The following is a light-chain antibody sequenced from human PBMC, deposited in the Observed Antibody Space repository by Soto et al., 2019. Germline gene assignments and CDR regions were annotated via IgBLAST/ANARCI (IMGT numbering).Light chain of an antibody. J-gene: IGLJ1*01. Sequence: QSALTQPASVSGSPGQSITISCTGTSSDIGRYNYVSWFQQHPGKVPKLVIFEVNYRPSGVSDRFSGSKSGNTASLTITGLQAADEADYYCTSCITANTRCVFGSGTELTVL. CDR1: SSDIGRYNY. CDR3: TSCITANTRCV. V-gene: IGLV2-14*01. CDR2: EVN.